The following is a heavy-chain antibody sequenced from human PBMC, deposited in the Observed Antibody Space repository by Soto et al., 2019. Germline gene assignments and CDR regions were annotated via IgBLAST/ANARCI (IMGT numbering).Heavy chain of an antibody. Sequence: GASVKVSCKASGGTFSSYAISWVRQAPGKGLEWMGGIIPVFGTANYAQKFQGRVTITADKSTSTAYMELSSLRSEDTAVYYCASQLPSLYCTGSTSCYTGSRPLDYWGQGTLVTVSS. CDR1: GGTFSSYA. V-gene: IGHV1-69*06. J-gene: IGHJ4*02. CDR2: IIPVFGTA. CDR3: ASQLPSLYCTGSTSCYTGSRPLDY. D-gene: IGHD2-2*02.